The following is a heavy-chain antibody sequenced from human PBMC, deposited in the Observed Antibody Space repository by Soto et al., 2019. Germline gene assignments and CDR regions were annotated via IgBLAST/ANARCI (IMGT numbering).Heavy chain of an antibody. Sequence: ASVKVSCKASGYTFTSYDINWVRRATGQGLEWMGWMNPNSGNTGYAQKFQGRVTMTRNTSISTAYMELSSLRSEDTAVYYCARRQDDLLTGLDAFDIWGQGTMVTVSS. CDR2: MNPNSGNT. J-gene: IGHJ3*02. V-gene: IGHV1-8*01. CDR1: GYTFTSYD. D-gene: IGHD3-9*01. CDR3: ARRQDDLLTGLDAFDI.